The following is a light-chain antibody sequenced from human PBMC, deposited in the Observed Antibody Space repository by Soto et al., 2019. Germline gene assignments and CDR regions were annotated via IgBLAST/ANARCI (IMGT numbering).Light chain of an antibody. CDR1: SSDVGSYNL. Sequence: QSVLTQPASVSGSPGQSITISCTGTSSDVGSYNLVSWYQQHPGKAPKLVIYEGNKRPSGVSNRFSGSKSGNTASLTISGLQAEDEADYYCCSYASSSTLYVFGTGTKVTVL. J-gene: IGLJ1*01. V-gene: IGLV2-14*02. CDR3: CSYASSSTLYV. CDR2: EGN.